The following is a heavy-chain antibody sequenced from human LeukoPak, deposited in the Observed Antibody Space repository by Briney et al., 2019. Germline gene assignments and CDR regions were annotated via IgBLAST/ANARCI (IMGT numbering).Heavy chain of an antibody. Sequence: KPSETLSLTCAVYGGSFSGYYWSWIRQPPGKGLEWIGEINHSGSTNYNPSLKSRVTISVDTSKNQFSLKLSSVTAADTAVYYCARGRGRGPGSYGFDYWGQGTLVTVSS. J-gene: IGHJ4*02. CDR2: INHSGST. V-gene: IGHV4-34*01. CDR3: ARGRGRGPGSYGFDY. D-gene: IGHD3-10*01. CDR1: GGSFSGYY.